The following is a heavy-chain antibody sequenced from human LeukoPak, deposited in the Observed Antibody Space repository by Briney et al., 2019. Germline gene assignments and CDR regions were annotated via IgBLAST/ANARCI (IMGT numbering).Heavy chain of an antibody. Sequence: PGGSLRLSCAASGFTFSTYWMSWVRQAPGKGLEWVATVKQDGNEKNYVDSVEGRFTISRDNGKNSLYLEMKNLRAEDTAVYYCSDPGVGFWGQGTLVTVSS. J-gene: IGHJ4*02. V-gene: IGHV3-7*03. CDR1: GFTFSTYW. CDR3: SDPGVGF. D-gene: IGHD3-3*01. CDR2: VKQDGNEK.